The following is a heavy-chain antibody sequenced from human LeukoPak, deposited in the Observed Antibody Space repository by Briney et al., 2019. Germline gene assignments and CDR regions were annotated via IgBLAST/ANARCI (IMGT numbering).Heavy chain of an antibody. CDR3: AKGYSYGLRGIDY. D-gene: IGHD5-18*01. Sequence: GGSLRLSCAASGFTFSSYAMSWVRQAPGKGLEWVSAISGSGGSTYYADSVKGRFTISRDNSRNTLYLQMNSLRAEDTAVYYRAKGYSYGLRGIDYWGQGTLVTVSS. V-gene: IGHV3-23*01. CDR2: ISGSGGST. J-gene: IGHJ4*02. CDR1: GFTFSSYA.